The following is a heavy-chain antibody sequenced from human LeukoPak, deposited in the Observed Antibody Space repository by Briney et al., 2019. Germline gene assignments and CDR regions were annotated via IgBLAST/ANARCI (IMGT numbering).Heavy chain of an antibody. V-gene: IGHV4-59*12. CDR1: GGSISSYY. CDR3: ARDRDSSGYSYYYYMDV. D-gene: IGHD3-22*01. J-gene: IGHJ6*03. Sequence: SETLSLTCTVSGGSISSYYWSWIRQPPGKGLEWIGYIYYSGSTNYNPSLKSRVTMSVDTSKNQFSLKLSSVTAADTAVYYCARDRDSSGYSYYYYMDVWGKGTTVTVSS. CDR2: IYYSGST.